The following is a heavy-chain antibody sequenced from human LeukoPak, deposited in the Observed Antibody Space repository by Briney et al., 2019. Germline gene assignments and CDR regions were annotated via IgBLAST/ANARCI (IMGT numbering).Heavy chain of an antibody. D-gene: IGHD1-14*01. CDR3: ARGVEPLAANTLAY. CDR2: LYSDSNT. V-gene: IGHV3-53*01. Sequence: PGGSLRLSCAASGFTAITNDMTWVRQAPGKGLEWVSVLYSDSNTKYADSVQGRFTISRDNSKNTLYLEMNSLSPDDTAVYYCARGVEPLAANTLAYWGQGTLVTVSS. CDR1: GFTAITND. J-gene: IGHJ4*02.